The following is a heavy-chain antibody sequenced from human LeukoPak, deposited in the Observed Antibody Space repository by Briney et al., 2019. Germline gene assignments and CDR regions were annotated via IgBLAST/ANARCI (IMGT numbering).Heavy chain of an antibody. J-gene: IGHJ4*02. Sequence: GGSLRLSCAASGFTVSSNFMSWVRRAPGKGLEWVSVIYSGGSTYYADSVKGRFTISRHNSKNTLYLQMNSLRAEGTAVYYCARLYGTFLEWSPYFDYWGQGTLVTVSS. CDR2: IYSGGST. CDR1: GFTVSSNF. V-gene: IGHV3-53*04. CDR3: ARLYGTFLEWSPYFDY. D-gene: IGHD3-3*02.